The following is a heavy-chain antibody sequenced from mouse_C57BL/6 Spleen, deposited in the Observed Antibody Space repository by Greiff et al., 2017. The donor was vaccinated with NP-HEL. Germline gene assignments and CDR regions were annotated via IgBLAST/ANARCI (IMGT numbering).Heavy chain of an antibody. J-gene: IGHJ1*03. Sequence: VQLQQPGAELVKPGASVKLSCKASGYTFTSYWMHWVKQRPGQGLEWIGMIHPNSGSTNYNEKFKSKATLTVDKSSSTAYMQLSSLTSEDSAVYYCARSYSNWYFDVWGTGTTVTVSS. CDR2: IHPNSGST. V-gene: IGHV1-64*01. CDR1: GYTFTSYW. D-gene: IGHD1-1*01. CDR3: ARSYSNWYFDV.